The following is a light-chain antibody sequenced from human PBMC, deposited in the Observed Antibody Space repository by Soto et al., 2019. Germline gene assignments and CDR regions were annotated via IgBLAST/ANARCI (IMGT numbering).Light chain of an antibody. CDR1: QNIHTN. CDR3: QQYYNWPRT. CDR2: GAS. J-gene: IGKJ5*01. V-gene: IGKV3-15*01. Sequence: DIVMTQSPATLSVSPGERATLSCRASQNIHTNLAWYQQKPGQAPRLLFCGASTGATGLPARFSGSCSGTECTLTINSLQAEDGSVYYCQQYYNWPRTLGQGTRLEIK.